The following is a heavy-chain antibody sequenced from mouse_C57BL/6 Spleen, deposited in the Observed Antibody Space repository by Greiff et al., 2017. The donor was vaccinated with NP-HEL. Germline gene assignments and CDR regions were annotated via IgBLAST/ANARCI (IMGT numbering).Heavy chain of an antibody. CDR1: GYTFTSYW. Sequence: QVQLQQPGAELVMPGASVKLSCKASGYTFTSYWMHWVKQRPGQGLEWIGEIDPSDSYTNYNQTFKGKSTLTVDKSSSTAYMQLSSLTSEDSAVYYCAQLGRAYWGQGTLVTVSA. V-gene: IGHV1-69*01. CDR3: AQLGRAY. J-gene: IGHJ3*01. CDR2: IDPSDSYT. D-gene: IGHD4-1*02.